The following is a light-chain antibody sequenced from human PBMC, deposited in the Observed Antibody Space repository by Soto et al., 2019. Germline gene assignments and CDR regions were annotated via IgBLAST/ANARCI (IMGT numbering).Light chain of an antibody. CDR2: DAS. CDR1: QDISNY. CDR3: QQYDNLPGFT. Sequence: DIQMTQSPSSLSASVGDRVTITCQASQDISNYLNWYQQKPGKAPKLLIYDASNLETGVPSRFSGSGSGTVFTFTISSLQPEDIATYYCQQYDNLPGFTFGPGTKVDIK. J-gene: IGKJ3*01. V-gene: IGKV1-33*01.